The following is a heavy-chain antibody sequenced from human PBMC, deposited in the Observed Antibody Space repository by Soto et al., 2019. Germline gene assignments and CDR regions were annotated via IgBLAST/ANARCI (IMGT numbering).Heavy chain of an antibody. D-gene: IGHD2-2*01. CDR3: AKDVVPAAMAPGYYYYGMDV. Sequence: PGGSLRLSCAASGFTFSSYAMSWVRQAPGKGLEWVSAISGSGGSTYYADSVKGRFTISRDNSKNTLYLQMNSLRAEDTAVYYCAKDVVPAAMAPGYYYYGMDVWGQGTTVTVSS. J-gene: IGHJ6*02. CDR1: GFTFSSYA. V-gene: IGHV3-23*01. CDR2: ISGSGGST.